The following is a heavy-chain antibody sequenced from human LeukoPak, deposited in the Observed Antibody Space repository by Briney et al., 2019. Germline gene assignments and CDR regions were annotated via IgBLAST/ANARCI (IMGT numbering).Heavy chain of an antibody. CDR2: ISGSGGST. CDR3: AKLSVPHGVNLKHWLAETRDRDY. CDR1: GFTFSSYA. Sequence: GGSLRLSCAASGFTFSSYAMSWVRQAPGKGLEWVSAISGSGGSTYYADSVKGRFTISRDNSKNTLYLQMNSLRAEDTAVYYCAKLSVPHGVNLKHWLAETRDRDYWGQGTLVTVSS. V-gene: IGHV3-23*01. J-gene: IGHJ4*02. D-gene: IGHD6-19*01.